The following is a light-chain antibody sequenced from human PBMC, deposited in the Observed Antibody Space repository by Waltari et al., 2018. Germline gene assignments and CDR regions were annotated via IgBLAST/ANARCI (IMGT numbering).Light chain of an antibody. CDR3: QQYSSSPLS. CDR1: QGISSW. V-gene: IGKV1-5*03. CDR2: KTS. J-gene: IGKJ2*03. Sequence: DIQITQSPSSLSASVGDKVTITCRASQGISSWLAWYQQKPGKAPNLLIYKTSNLQSGVPSRFSGSGSGTDFTLTISSLQPEDFATYYCQQYSSSPLSFGQGTKLEI.